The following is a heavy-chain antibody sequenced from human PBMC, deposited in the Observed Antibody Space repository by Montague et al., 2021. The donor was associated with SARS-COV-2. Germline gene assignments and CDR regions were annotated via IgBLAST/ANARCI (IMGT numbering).Heavy chain of an antibody. Sequence: SLRLSCAASGFTFSSYAMRRFRRGPTKGLDWTSVVCSCGTCPYYSASVKGQITISRDNSKNTLYLQMNSLRAEDTAVYYCAKVKHVHYDFWSGYRGGYFDYWGQGTLVTVSS. CDR3: AKVKHVHYDFWSGYRGGYFDY. CDR2: VCSCGTCP. V-gene: IGHV3-23*03. J-gene: IGHJ4*02. CDR1: GFTFSSYA. D-gene: IGHD3-3*01.